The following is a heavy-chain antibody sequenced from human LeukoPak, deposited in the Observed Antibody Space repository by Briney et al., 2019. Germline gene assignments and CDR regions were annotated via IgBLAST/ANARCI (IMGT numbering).Heavy chain of an antibody. D-gene: IGHD6-13*01. CDR1: GFTFSSYG. Sequence: GGSLRLSCAASGFTFSSYGMHWVRQAPGKGLEWVAVIWYDGSNKYYADSVKGRFTISRDNSKNTLYLQMNSLRAEDTAVYYCARDSSSWTDSGIFDYWGQGTLVTASS. CDR3: ARDSSSWTDSGIFDY. J-gene: IGHJ4*02. V-gene: IGHV3-33*01. CDR2: IWYDGSNK.